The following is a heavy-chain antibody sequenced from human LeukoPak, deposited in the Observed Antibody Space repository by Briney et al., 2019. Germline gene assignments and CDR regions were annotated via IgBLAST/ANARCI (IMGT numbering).Heavy chain of an antibody. Sequence: SVKISCKASGDTFCSYVISCVRHGPVHGREWMGGIIPLFGTANYAQKFQGRVTITADESTSTDYMELSSLRSEDTAVYYCARAPRGSGYYPPRYYYGMDVWGQGTTVTVSS. CDR2: IIPLFGTA. V-gene: IGHV1-69*13. D-gene: IGHD3-22*01. J-gene: IGHJ6*02. CDR3: ARAPRGSGYYPPRYYYGMDV. CDR1: GDTFCSYV.